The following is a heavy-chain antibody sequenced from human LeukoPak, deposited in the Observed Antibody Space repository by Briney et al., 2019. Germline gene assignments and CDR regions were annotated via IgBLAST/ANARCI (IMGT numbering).Heavy chain of an antibody. CDR3: ARLGYDSSGYYFDY. CDR2: IYYSGST. D-gene: IGHD3-22*01. J-gene: IGHJ4*02. V-gene: IGHV4-59*08. Sequence: SETLSLTCTVSGGSISSYYWSWIRQPPRKGLEWIGYIYYSGSTNYNPSLKSRVTISVDTSKNQFSLKLSSVTAADTAVYYCARLGYDSSGYYFDYWGQGTLVTVSS. CDR1: GGSISSYY.